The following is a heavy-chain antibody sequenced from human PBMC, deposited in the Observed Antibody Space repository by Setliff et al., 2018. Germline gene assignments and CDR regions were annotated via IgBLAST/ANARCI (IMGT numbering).Heavy chain of an antibody. D-gene: IGHD6-19*01. V-gene: IGHV5-51*01. CDR2: IYPGDSDT. CDR1: GYSFTSYW. Sequence: GESLKISCKGSGYSFTSYWIGWVRQMPGKGLEWMGIIYPGDSDTRYSPSFQGQVTISADKSISTAYLQWSSLRASDTAMYYCARQAVAGSDAFDIWGQGTMVTVSS. J-gene: IGHJ3*02. CDR3: ARQAVAGSDAFDI.